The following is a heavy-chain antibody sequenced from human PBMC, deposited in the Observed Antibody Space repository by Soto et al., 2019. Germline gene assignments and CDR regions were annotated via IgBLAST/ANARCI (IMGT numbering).Heavy chain of an antibody. D-gene: IGHD4-4*01. V-gene: IGHV3-33*01. Sequence: QVQLVESGGGVVQPGRSLRLSCAASGFTFSSYGMHWVRQAPGKGLEWVAVIWYDGSNKYYADSVKGRFIISRDNSKNTLYLQMNSLRAEDTAVYYCARDMADYSPPIIYYYYGMDVWGQGTTVTVSS. CDR1: GFTFSSYG. J-gene: IGHJ6*02. CDR3: ARDMADYSPPIIYYYYGMDV. CDR2: IWYDGSNK.